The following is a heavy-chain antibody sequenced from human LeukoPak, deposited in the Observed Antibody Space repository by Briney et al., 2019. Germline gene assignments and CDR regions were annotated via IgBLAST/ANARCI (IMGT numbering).Heavy chain of an antibody. D-gene: IGHD3-22*01. CDR1: GFTFSSYW. V-gene: IGHV3-7*01. CDR3: AREGYYDSSGYYR. Sequence: GGSLRLSCAASGFTFSSYWMSWVRQAPRKGLEWVANIKQDGSEKYYVDSVKGRFTISRDNAKNSLYLQMNSLRAEDTAVYYCAREGYYDSSGYYRWGQGTLVTVSS. J-gene: IGHJ4*02. CDR2: IKQDGSEK.